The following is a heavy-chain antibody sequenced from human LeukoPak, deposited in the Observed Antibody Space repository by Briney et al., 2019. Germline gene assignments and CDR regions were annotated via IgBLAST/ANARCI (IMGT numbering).Heavy chain of an antibody. CDR3: ARNYYVSGSYFADFDY. D-gene: IGHD3-10*01. J-gene: IGHJ4*02. Sequence: ASVKVSCKTSGYTFITYGISWVPQAPGQGLEWMGWISANHGNSNYAQKFQGRVTMTTDTSTSTAYMELRSLRSDDTAVYYCARNYYVSGSYFADFDYWGQGSLVTVSS. V-gene: IGHV1-18*04. CDR2: ISANHGNS. CDR1: GYTFITYG.